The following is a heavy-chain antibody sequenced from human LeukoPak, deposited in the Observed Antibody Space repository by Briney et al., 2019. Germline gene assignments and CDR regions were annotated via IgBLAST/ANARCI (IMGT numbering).Heavy chain of an antibody. CDR1: EFTVSDTW. CDR3: GTLQQIRGLNVFDY. J-gene: IGHJ4*02. D-gene: IGHD3-10*01. CDR2: INRSGVT. V-gene: IGHV4-34*08. Sequence: PGGSLRLSCAASEFTVSDTWMSWIRQPPGKGLEWTGEINRSGVTTYNPSLKSRVTLTVDTSKRQFSLKLTSVTAADTAMYFCGTLQQIRGLNVFDYWGQGALVTVSS.